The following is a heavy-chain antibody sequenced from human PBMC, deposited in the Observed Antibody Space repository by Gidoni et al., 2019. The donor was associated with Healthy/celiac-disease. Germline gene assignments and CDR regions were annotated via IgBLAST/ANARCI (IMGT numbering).Heavy chain of an antibody. CDR2: DGSNK. V-gene: IGHV3-30*02. Sequence: DGSNKYYADSVKGRFTISRDNSKNTLYLQMNSLRAEDTAVYYCAKPRIWGGSYGEGPYDYWGQGTLVTVSS. CDR3: AKPRIWGGSYGEGPYDY. J-gene: IGHJ4*02. D-gene: IGHD1-26*01.